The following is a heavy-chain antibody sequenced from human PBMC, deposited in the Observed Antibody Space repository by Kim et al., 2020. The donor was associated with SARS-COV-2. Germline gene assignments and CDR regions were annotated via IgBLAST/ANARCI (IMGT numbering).Heavy chain of an antibody. V-gene: IGHV4-34*01. CDR2: INHSGST. D-gene: IGHD5-18*01. J-gene: IGHJ5*02. CDR1: GGSFSGYY. CDR3: ARGGYSYGNNWFDP. Sequence: SETLSLTCAVYGGSFSGYYWSWIRQPPGKGLEWIGEINHSGSTNYNPSLKSRVTISVDTSKNQFSLKLSSVTAADTAVYYCARGGYSYGNNWFDPWGQGTLVTVSS.